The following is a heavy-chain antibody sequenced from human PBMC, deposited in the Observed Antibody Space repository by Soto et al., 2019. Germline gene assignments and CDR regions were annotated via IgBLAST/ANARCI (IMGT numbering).Heavy chain of an antibody. D-gene: IGHD6-13*01. V-gene: IGHV3-33*01. CDR1: GFTFSSYG. Sequence: GGSLRLSCAASGFTFSSYGMHWVRQAPGKGLEWVAVIWYDGSNKYYADSVKGRFNISRDNSKNTLYLQMNSLRAEDTAVYYCGRGSRSLAYSGQGNFVIGSS. CDR3: GRGSRSLAY. J-gene: IGHJ4*02. CDR2: IWYDGSNK.